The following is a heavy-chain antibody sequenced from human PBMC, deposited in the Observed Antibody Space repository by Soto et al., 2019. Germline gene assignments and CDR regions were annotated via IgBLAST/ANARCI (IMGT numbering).Heavy chain of an antibody. CDR2: ISAYNGNT. CDR1: GYTFTSYG. J-gene: IGHJ6*02. D-gene: IGHD1-26*01. CDR3: ARDQYMGATQGNYYYYYYGMDV. V-gene: IGHV1-18*01. Sequence: QVQLVQSGAEVKKPGASVKVSCKASGYTFTSYGISWVRQAPGQGLEWMGWISAYNGNTNYAQKLQGRVTMTTDTATSTAYMELRSLRSDDTAVYYCARDQYMGATQGNYYYYYYGMDVWGQGTTVTVSS.